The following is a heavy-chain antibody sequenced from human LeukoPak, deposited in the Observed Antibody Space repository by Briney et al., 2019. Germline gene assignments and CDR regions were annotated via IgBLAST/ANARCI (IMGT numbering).Heavy chain of an antibody. D-gene: IGHD1-1*01. V-gene: IGHV3-53*01. J-gene: IGHJ4*02. Sequence: GGSLRLSCAAPGFTVSSNYMSWVRQAPGKGLEWVSVIYSGGSTYYADSVKGRFTISRDSSKNTLYLQMNSLRAEDTAVYYCASRALAGEFDYWGQGTLVTVSS. CDR2: IYSGGST. CDR3: ASRALAGEFDY. CDR1: GFTVSSNY.